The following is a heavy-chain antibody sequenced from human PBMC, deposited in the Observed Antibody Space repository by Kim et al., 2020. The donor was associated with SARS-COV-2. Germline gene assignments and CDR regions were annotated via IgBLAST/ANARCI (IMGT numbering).Heavy chain of an antibody. CDR1: GFSFDNYA. V-gene: IGHV3-9*01. CDR3: AKDLISRGTTFHPYFDF. J-gene: IGHJ4*02. D-gene: IGHD4-4*01. Sequence: GGSLRLSCAASGFSFDNYAVHWVRQAPGKGLEWVSGISWNSGRIAYAESVKGRFTISRDNAKNSLYLQMNSLRPEDTALYYCAKDLISRGTTFHPYFDFWGQGTLVTVSS. CDR2: ISWNSGRI.